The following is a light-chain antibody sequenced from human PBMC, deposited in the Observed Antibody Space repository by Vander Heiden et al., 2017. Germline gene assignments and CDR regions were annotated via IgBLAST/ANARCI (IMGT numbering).Light chain of an antibody. V-gene: IGKV1-12*01. J-gene: IGKJ4*01. CDR2: AAS. Sequence: DIQMTQSPSSVSAAVGDRVTITCRASKGISSWLVWYQQKPGKAPNLLIYAASRLQSGVQSRFSGSGSGTDFTLTINSLQPEDFATYYCQQANSFPLTFGGGTKVEIK. CDR1: KGISSW. CDR3: QQANSFPLT.